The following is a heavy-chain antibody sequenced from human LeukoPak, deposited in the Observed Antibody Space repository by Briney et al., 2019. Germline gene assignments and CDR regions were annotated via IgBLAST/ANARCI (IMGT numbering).Heavy chain of an antibody. Sequence: KSGGSLRLSCAASGFTFSSYWMSWVRQAPGKGLEWVANIKQDGSEKYYVDSVKGRFTISRDNAKNSLYLQMNSLRAEDTAVYYCARWGGYSGYLYYYYYYGMDVWGQGTTVTVSS. CDR3: ARWGGYSGYLYYYYYYGMDV. V-gene: IGHV3-7*01. D-gene: IGHD5-12*01. CDR2: IKQDGSEK. CDR1: GFTFSSYW. J-gene: IGHJ6*02.